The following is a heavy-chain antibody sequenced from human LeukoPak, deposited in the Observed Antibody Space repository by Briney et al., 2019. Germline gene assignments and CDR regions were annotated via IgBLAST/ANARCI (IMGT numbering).Heavy chain of an antibody. Sequence: GGSLRLSCAASGFTFSDYYMSWIRQAPGKGLEWVSYISSSGSTIYYADSVKGRFTISRDNAKNSLYLQMNSLSAEDTAVYYCARDRSYYGSGSYYPQHWGQGTLVTVSS. J-gene: IGHJ1*01. V-gene: IGHV3-11*01. CDR3: ARDRSYYGSGSYYPQH. D-gene: IGHD3-10*01. CDR1: GFTFSDYY. CDR2: ISSSGSTI.